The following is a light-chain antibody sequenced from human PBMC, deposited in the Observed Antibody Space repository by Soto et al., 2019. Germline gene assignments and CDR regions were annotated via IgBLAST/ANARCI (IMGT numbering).Light chain of an antibody. J-gene: IGKJ1*01. Sequence: DIQMTQSPSSLSAFVGDTVTITCRASQDIGNDLGRYQQKPGKAPNRLIFAASTLQSGVPSRFSGSGSGTEFTLTISGLQPADFATYYCLQHNTYPRAFGQGTRVGIK. V-gene: IGKV1-17*01. CDR1: QDIGND. CDR3: LQHNTYPRA. CDR2: AAS.